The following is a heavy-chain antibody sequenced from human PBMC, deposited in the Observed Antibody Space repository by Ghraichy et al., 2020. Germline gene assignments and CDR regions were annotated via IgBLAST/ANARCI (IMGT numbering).Heavy chain of an antibody. CDR2: IYYSGST. V-gene: IGHV4-39*01. CDR3: ARHGYSGYVGGSYFDY. CDR1: GGSISSSSYY. J-gene: IGHJ4*02. D-gene: IGHD5-12*01. Sequence: SETLSLTCTVSGGSISSSSYYWGWIRQPPGKGLEWIGSIYYSGSTYYNPSLKSRVTISVDTSKNQFSLKLSSVTAADTAVYYCARHGYSGYVGGSYFDYWGQGTLVTVSS.